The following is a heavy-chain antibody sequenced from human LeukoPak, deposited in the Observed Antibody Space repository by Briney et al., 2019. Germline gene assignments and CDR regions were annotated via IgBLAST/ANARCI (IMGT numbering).Heavy chain of an antibody. CDR2: IYHSGST. J-gene: IGHJ5*02. CDR1: GGSISSVGYS. D-gene: IGHD3-3*01. V-gene: IGHV4-30-2*01. CDR3: ARGSNDFWSGYYGNWFDP. Sequence: PSETLSLTCAVSGGSISSVGYSRSWIRQPPGKGLEWIGYIYHSGSTYYNPSLNSRVTISLDRSKNQFSLKLSSVTAADTAVYYCARGSNDFWSGYYGNWFDPWGQGTLVTVSS.